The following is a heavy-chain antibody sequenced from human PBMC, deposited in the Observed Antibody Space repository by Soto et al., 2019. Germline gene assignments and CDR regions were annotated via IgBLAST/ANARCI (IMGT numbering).Heavy chain of an antibody. CDR3: AKLSCTSSTCYLPGWFDP. J-gene: IGHJ5*02. CDR2: VFYTGRA. V-gene: IGHV4-59*03. Sequence: PSETLSLTCTVSGGSLGSYYWSWIRQPPGKGLEWIGYVFYTGRANYNASLKSRVSISLDTSNYQFSLKLSSVTAADTAVYYCAKLSCTSSTCYLPGWFDPRGQGTLVTVSS. D-gene: IGHD2-2*01. CDR1: GGSLGSYY.